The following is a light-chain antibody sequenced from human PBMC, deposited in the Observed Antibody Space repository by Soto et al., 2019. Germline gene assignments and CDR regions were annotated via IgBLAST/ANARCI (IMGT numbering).Light chain of an antibody. V-gene: IGKV1-39*01. J-gene: IGKJ2*01. CDR2: AAS. CDR3: QQSYNSPYT. CDR1: QAINKN. Sequence: DIQMPQSPASLSASVGDRVTITCRASQAINKNLNWYRHKLGKAPELLIYAASYSQAVVPSRFSGSGSGADFTLIISGLQPEDFATYYCQQSYNSPYTFGQGTKLEIK.